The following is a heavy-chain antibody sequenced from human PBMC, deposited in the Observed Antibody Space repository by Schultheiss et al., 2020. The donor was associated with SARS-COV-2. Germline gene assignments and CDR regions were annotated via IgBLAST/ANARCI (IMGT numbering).Heavy chain of an antibody. CDR1: GFIFSSYE. CDR3: AKRIGWELDAFDI. D-gene: IGHD1-26*01. V-gene: IGHV3-23*01. CDR2: IRGSGDNT. Sequence: GGSLRLSCSASGFIFSSYEMNWVRQAPGKGLEWVSIIRGSGDNTYYADSVKGRFTISRDNSKNTLYLQMNSLRAEDTAVYYCAKRIGWELDAFDIWGQGTMVTVSS. J-gene: IGHJ3*02.